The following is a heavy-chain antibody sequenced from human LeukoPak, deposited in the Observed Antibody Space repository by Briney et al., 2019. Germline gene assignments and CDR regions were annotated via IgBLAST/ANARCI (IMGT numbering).Heavy chain of an antibody. J-gene: IGHJ4*02. D-gene: IGHD6-19*01. CDR1: GFTFDDYA. V-gene: IGHV3-9*03. Sequence: PGGSLRLSCAASGFTFDDYAMHWVRQAPGKGLEWVSGISWNSGSIGYADSVKGRFTISRDNAKNSLYLQMNSLRAEDMGLYYCAKGSSGWYYYFDYWGQGTLVTVSS. CDR3: AKGSSGWYYYFDY. CDR2: ISWNSGSI.